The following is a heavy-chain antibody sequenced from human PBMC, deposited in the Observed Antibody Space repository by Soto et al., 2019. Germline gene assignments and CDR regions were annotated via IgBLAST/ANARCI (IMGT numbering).Heavy chain of an antibody. Sequence: PSGTLSLTCAVYGGSLTDYWWSWVRQPPGKGLEWIGEINHRGSTNYNPSLKSRVTISVDTSKNQFSLKLSSVTAADTAVYYCARGAGITIFGVAPWGQGTLVTVSS. V-gene: IGHV4-34*01. J-gene: IGHJ5*02. D-gene: IGHD3-3*01. CDR2: INHRGST. CDR3: ARGAGITIFGVAP. CDR1: GGSLTDYW.